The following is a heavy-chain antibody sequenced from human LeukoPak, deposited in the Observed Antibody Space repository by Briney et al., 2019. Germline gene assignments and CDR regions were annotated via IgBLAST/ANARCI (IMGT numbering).Heavy chain of an antibody. CDR1: GGTFSSYA. J-gene: IGHJ3*02. Sequence: SVKVSCKASGGTFSSYAISWVRQAPGQGLEWMGGIIPIFGTANYAQKFQGRVTITADKSTSTAYMELSSLRAEDTAVYYCAREQLVQRDWGGTFDAFDIWGQGTMVTVSS. CDR2: IIPIFGTA. V-gene: IGHV1-69*06. D-gene: IGHD6-6*01. CDR3: AREQLVQRDWGGTFDAFDI.